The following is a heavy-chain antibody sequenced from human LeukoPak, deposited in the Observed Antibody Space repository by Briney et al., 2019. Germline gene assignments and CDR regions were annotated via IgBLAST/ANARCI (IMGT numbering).Heavy chain of an antibody. CDR1: GFTFRSYG. D-gene: IGHD2-21*01. J-gene: IGHJ4*01. CDR2: VSSSSTAI. CDR3: TRGGYSTAGDY. V-gene: IGHV3-48*01. Sequence: GGSLRLSCAASGFTFRSYGMHWVRQAPGKGLEWISYVSSSSTAISYVDSVKGRFTISRDNAKNSLYLQMTSLRAEDTAVYYCTRGGYSTAGDYWGHGALVTVSS.